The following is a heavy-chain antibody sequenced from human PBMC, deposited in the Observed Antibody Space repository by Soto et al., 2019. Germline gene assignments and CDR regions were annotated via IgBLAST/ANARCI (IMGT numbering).Heavy chain of an antibody. D-gene: IGHD3-22*01. J-gene: IGHJ4*02. CDR1: GFTFSSYA. Sequence: QPGGSLRLSCAASGFTFSSYAMHWVRQAPGKGLEWVAVIWYDGSNKYYADSVKGRFTISRDNSKNTLYLQMNSLRAEDTAVYYCARDEGDSSGYYIDYWGQGTLVTVSS. CDR2: IWYDGSNK. CDR3: ARDEGDSSGYYIDY. V-gene: IGHV3-33*08.